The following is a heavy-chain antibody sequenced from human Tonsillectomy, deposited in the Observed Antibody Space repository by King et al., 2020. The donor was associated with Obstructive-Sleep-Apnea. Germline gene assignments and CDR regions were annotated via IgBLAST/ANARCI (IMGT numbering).Heavy chain of an antibody. CDR2: ISYDGSDK. Sequence: VQLVESGGGVVQPGRSLRLSCAASGFTFSTYAMHWVRQAPGKGLEWVALISYDGSDKYYADSVKGRFTISRDNSKNTLYLQMNSLTAEDTAVYYCAKDDRSGSSSEFFEYWGQGTLVTVSS. J-gene: IGHJ4*02. V-gene: IGHV3-30*18. CDR1: GFTFSTYA. D-gene: IGHD2-15*01. CDR3: AKDDRSGSSSEFFEY.